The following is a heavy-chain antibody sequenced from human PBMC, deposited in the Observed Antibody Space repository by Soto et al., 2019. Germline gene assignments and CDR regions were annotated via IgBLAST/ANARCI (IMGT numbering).Heavy chain of an antibody. V-gene: IGHV4-59*01. Sequence: SQPLSVTWSVAGGSSVAYDGGWIRQPPGKGLEWIGYINYSGRTNHNPSLKSRVTTSVDTSKNQFSLKLSSVTAADTAVYYCARSFCSDSVSCNWFDPWGQGTLVTVSS. CDR1: GGSSVAYD. CDR2: INYSGRT. CDR3: ARSFCSDSVSCNWFDP. D-gene: IGHD2-15*01. J-gene: IGHJ5*02.